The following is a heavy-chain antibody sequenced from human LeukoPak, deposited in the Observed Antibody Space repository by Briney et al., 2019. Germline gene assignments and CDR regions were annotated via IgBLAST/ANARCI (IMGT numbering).Heavy chain of an antibody. D-gene: IGHD6-13*01. Sequence: ASVKVSCKASGYTFTSYAMHWVRQAPGQRLEWMGWINAGNGNTKYSQKFQGRVTITRDTSASTAYMELSSLRSEDTAVYYCARTSLIAAAGTIWFDPWGQGTLVTVSS. CDR3: ARTSLIAAAGTIWFDP. V-gene: IGHV1-3*01. CDR1: GYTFTSYA. CDR2: INAGNGNT. J-gene: IGHJ5*02.